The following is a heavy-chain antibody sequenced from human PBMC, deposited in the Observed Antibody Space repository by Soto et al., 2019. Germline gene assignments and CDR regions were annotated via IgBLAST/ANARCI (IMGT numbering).Heavy chain of an antibody. D-gene: IGHD2-15*01. CDR3: ASGYCSGGSCYCLSYYMDV. CDR1: GFTFSSYW. Sequence: EVQLVESGGGLVQPGGSLRLSCAASGFTFSSYWMHWVRQAPGKGLVWVSRINSDGSSTSYADSVKGRFTISRDNAKNTLYLQMNSLRAEDTAVYYCASGYCSGGSCYCLSYYMDVWGKGTTVTVSS. CDR2: INSDGSST. J-gene: IGHJ6*03. V-gene: IGHV3-74*01.